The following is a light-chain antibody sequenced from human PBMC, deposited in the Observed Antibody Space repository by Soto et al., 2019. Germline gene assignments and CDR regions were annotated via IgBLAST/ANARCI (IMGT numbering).Light chain of an antibody. CDR2: LGS. V-gene: IGKV2-28*01. CDR1: QSLLHSNGYNY. J-gene: IGKJ4*01. Sequence: DIVMTQSPLSLPVTPGEPASISCRSSQSLLHSNGYNYLDWYLQKPGQSPQLLIYLGSNRASGVPDRFSGSGSGTDFTLNISRVEAEDVGVYYCMQALQTPLTFGGGTKVEIK. CDR3: MQALQTPLT.